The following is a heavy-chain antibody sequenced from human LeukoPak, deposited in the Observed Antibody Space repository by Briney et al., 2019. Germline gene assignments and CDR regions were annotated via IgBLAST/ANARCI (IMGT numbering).Heavy chain of an antibody. V-gene: IGHV4-30-4*01. Sequence: SETLSLSCTVSGGSISSGDYYWSWMRQPPGKGLEWIGYIYYSGSTYYNPSLKSRVTISVDTSKNQFSLKLSSVTAADTAVYYCARVFYSSGISGMDVWGQGTTVTVSS. D-gene: IGHD3-10*01. J-gene: IGHJ6*02. CDR2: IYYSGST. CDR1: GGSISSGDYY. CDR3: ARVFYSSGISGMDV.